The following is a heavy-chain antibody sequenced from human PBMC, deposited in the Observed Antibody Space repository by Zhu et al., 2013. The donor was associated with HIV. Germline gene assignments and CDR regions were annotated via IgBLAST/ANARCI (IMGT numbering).Heavy chain of an antibody. CDR1: GFTFSRYW. J-gene: IGHJ3*02. D-gene: IGHD5-12*01. V-gene: IGHV3-74*01. CDR2: INTDGSST. CDR3: AKAMANSLDALDI. Sequence: EVQLVESGGGLVQPGGYLRLSCAASGFTFSRYWMYWVRQAPGEGLVWVSRINTDGSSTSYADSVRGRFTISRDNAKNTLFLQMGGLRAEDTAVYFCAKAMANSLDALDIWGQGTMVTVSS.